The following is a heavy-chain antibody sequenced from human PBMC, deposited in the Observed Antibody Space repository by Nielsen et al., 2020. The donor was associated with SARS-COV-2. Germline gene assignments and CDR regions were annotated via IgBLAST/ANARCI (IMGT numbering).Heavy chain of an antibody. Sequence: GESLKISCTASGFTFGDYAMSWVRQAPGKGLEWVGFIRSKAYGGTTEYAASVKGRFTISRDDSKSIAYLQMNSLKTEDTAVYYCTRDGYNYDYFDYWGQGTLVTVSS. D-gene: IGHD5-24*01. CDR3: TRDGYNYDYFDY. CDR1: GFTFGDYA. V-gene: IGHV3-49*04. CDR2: IRSKAYGGTT. J-gene: IGHJ4*02.